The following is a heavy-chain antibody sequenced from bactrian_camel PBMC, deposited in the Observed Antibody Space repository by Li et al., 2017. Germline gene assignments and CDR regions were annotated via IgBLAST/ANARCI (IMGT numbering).Heavy chain of an antibody. V-gene: IGHV3S53*01. D-gene: IGHD2*01. CDR2: IDGDGRS. Sequence: HVQLVESGGGSVQAGESLTLACHTVVETIRRPCMAWFRQVSGREREGVAAIDGDGRSTYAGSVKGLFTISRDDTKNSVYLQMNSLKLEDTAMYYCAADFGPHCSGPYLARRANFEGQGTQVTVS. CDR1: VETIRRPC. J-gene: IGHJ4*01.